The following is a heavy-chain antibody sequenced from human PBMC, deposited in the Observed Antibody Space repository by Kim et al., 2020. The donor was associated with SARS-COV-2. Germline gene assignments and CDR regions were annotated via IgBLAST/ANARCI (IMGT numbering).Heavy chain of an antibody. CDR2: GT. CDR3: ARESSGYMAN. D-gene: IGHD3-22*01. V-gene: IGHV1-2*04. J-gene: IGHJ1*01. Sequence: GTNYAQKFQSWVTMSRDTSIGTVYMELNRLRSDDTAVYYCARESSGYMANWGQGTLVTVSS.